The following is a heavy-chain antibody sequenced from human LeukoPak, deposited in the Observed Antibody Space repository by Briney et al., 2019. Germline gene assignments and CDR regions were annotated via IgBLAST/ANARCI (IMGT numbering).Heavy chain of an antibody. D-gene: IGHD1-1*01. CDR2: ISGGGANT. CDR3: SKWNGYGDY. Sequence: GGSLRLSCAASGFSFSNSGMSWVRQAPAKGLEWVAGISGGGANTHYADSVKGRFTISRDNSKNTLFLQMNSLRDEDAAIYYCSKWNGYGDYWGQGTLVTVSS. V-gene: IGHV3-23*01. J-gene: IGHJ4*02. CDR1: GFSFSNSG.